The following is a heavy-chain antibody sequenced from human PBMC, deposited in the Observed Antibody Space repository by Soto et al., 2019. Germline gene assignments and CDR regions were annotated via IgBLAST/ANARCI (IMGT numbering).Heavy chain of an antibody. Sequence: GGSLRLSCEASGFTFNDYSMDWVRQAPEKGLEWVSSISSSGTYIYYADSVKGRFAISRDNANNVMYLQMDTLRAEDTAVYYCVRAGHVFDVHYYGMDLWGQGTTVTVS. CDR1: GFTFNDYS. J-gene: IGHJ6*02. CDR3: VRAGHVFDVHYYGMDL. V-gene: IGHV3-21*01. D-gene: IGHD3-10*01. CDR2: ISSSGTYI.